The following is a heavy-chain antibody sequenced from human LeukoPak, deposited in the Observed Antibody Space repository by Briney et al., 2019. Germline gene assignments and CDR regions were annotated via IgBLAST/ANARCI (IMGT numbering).Heavy chain of an antibody. D-gene: IGHD6-19*01. Sequence: GASVKVSCKASGGTFSSYAISWVRQAPGQGLEWMGGIIPIFGTANYAQKFQGRVTITADESTSTAYMELSSLRSEDTAVYYCARGTRYCSGRYAGYWGQGTLVTVSS. J-gene: IGHJ4*02. CDR2: IIPIFGTA. CDR3: ARGTRYCSGRYAGY. CDR1: GGTFSSYA. V-gene: IGHV1-69*13.